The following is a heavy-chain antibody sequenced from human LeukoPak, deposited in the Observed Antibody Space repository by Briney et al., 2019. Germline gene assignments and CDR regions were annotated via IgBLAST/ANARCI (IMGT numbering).Heavy chain of an antibody. D-gene: IGHD6-19*01. Sequence: SETLSLTCAVYGGSFSGYYWSWIRQPPGKGLEWIGEINHSGSTNYNPSLKSRVTISVDTYKNQFSLKLSSVTAADTAVYYCARGGGQWLVTYYYYYMDVWGKGTTVTVSS. CDR1: GGSFSGYY. J-gene: IGHJ6*03. CDR2: INHSGST. V-gene: IGHV4-34*01. CDR3: ARGGGQWLVTYYYYYMDV.